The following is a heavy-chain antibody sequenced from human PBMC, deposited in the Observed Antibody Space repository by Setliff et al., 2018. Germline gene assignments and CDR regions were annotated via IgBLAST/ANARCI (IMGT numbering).Heavy chain of an antibody. V-gene: IGHV1-2*02. D-gene: IGHD3-9*01. J-gene: IGHJ4*02. Sequence: VASVKVSCKAPGYTFSDYYMHWIRQAPGQGPEWMGCINPNTGGTRFAQKFQFGVTMTADKAITTAYMELTRLTSDDTAMYYCAGVDVLTASPFWGQGTLVTVSS. CDR1: GYTFSDYY. CDR3: AGVDVLTASPF. CDR2: INPNTGGT.